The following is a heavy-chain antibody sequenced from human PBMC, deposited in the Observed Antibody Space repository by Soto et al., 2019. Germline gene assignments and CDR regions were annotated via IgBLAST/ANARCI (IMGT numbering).Heavy chain of an antibody. CDR3: ARSRGYSYAGYYYYYGMDV. V-gene: IGHV3-30-3*01. D-gene: IGHD5-18*01. Sequence: GGSLRLSCAASGFTFSSYAMHWFRQAPGKWLEWVAVISYDGSNKYYADSVKGRFTISRDNSKNTLYLQMNSLRAEDTAVYYCARSRGYSYAGYYYYYGMDVWGQGXTVTVYS. CDR2: ISYDGSNK. CDR1: GFTFSSYA. J-gene: IGHJ6*02.